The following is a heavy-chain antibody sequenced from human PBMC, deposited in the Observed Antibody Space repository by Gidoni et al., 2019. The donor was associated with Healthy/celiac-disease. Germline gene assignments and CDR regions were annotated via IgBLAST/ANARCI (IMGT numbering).Heavy chain of an antibody. CDR1: GYTFTSYD. V-gene: IGHV1-8*01. CDR2: MNPNSGNT. Sequence: QVQLVQSGAEVKKPGASVKVSCKASGYTFTSYDINWVRQATGQGLEWMGWMNPNSGNTGYAQKFQGRVTMTRNTSISTAYMELSSLRSEDTAVYYCARVSTNIRGLVVPAAMPQKLYYMDVWGKGTTVTVSS. D-gene: IGHD2-2*01. J-gene: IGHJ6*03. CDR3: ARVSTNIRGLVVPAAMPQKLYYMDV.